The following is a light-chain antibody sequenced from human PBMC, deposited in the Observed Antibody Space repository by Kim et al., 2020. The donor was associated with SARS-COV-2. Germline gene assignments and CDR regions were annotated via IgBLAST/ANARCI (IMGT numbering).Light chain of an antibody. J-gene: IGKJ4*01. V-gene: IGKV3-20*01. CDR1: QSVIGSY. CDR2: SAS. CDR3: QQYGSSPLP. Sequence: SPGETASLSCRASQSVIGSYLALYQQKPGQAPSLLIYSASSRATGIPDRFSGSGSGTDFSLTISRLEPEDFAVYYCQQYGSSPLPFGGRTKVDI.